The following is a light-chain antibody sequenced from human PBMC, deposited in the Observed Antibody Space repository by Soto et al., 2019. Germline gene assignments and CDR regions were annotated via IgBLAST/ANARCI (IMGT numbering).Light chain of an antibody. Sequence: QSALTQPPSASGSPGQSVTISCTGTSSDVGGYNYVSWYQQHPGKAPKLMISEVSKRPSGVPDRFSGPKSGNTASLTVSGLQAEDEADYYCSSFVGGNNYVFGTGTKVTVL. CDR1: SSDVGGYNY. V-gene: IGLV2-8*01. CDR3: SSFVGGNNYV. CDR2: EVS. J-gene: IGLJ1*01.